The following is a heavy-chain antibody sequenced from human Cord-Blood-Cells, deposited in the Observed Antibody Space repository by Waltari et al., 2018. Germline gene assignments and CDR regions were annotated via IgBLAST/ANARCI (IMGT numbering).Heavy chain of an antibody. Sequence: QVQLVQSGAEVKKPGASVKVSCKASGYTFTGYYMPWVRQPPGQGLEWMGWINPNSGGTNYAKKFQGWVTMTRDTSISTAYMELSRLRSDDTAVYYCARGAAGESYWYFDLWGRGTLVTVSS. J-gene: IGHJ2*01. D-gene: IGHD7-27*01. CDR3: ARGAAGESYWYFDL. V-gene: IGHV1-2*04. CDR2: INPNSGGT. CDR1: GYTFTGYY.